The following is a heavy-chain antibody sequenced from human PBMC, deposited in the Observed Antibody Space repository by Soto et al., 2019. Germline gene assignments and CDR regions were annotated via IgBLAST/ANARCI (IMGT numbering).Heavy chain of an antibody. Sequence: QEQLVESGGGVGQPGRSERLSCAASGFTFSSYAMHWVRQAPGKGLEWVAVISYDGNDESYTDSVKGRFTISRDTSKNTLYLQMNSLRPEDTAVYYCAKDRTSNFWSAYFDSWGQGTVIAVSS. CDR3: AKDRTSNFWSAYFDS. J-gene: IGHJ4*02. V-gene: IGHV3-30-3*01. D-gene: IGHD3-3*01. CDR1: GFTFSSYA. CDR2: ISYDGNDE.